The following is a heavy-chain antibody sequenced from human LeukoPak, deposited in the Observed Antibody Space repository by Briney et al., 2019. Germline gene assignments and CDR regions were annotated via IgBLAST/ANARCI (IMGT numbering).Heavy chain of an antibody. J-gene: IGHJ1*01. CDR1: GDTTATYG. CDR3: ARDLAPWFYGGSYFDS. Sequence: GASVKVSCKPSGDTTATYGISWMRQAPGQGLEWVGWTSNYNHNTNYEQKFRDRVTLTIDTSANIAYMELRSLRSDDTAMYYCARDLAPWFYGGSYFDSWGQGTLVIVSS. V-gene: IGHV1-18*01. CDR2: TSNYNHNT. D-gene: IGHD3-10*01.